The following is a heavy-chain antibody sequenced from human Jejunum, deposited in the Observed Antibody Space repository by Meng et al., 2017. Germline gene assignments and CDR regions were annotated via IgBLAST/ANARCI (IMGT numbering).Heavy chain of an antibody. D-gene: IGHD4/OR15-4a*01. Sequence: EVQLVESGGGSVQPGGSLGLSCEASGFPFSNFPLHWLRQSPGKRLEFVSGISSDGEDTYYANSVKGRFTISRDNSKNMMFLQMGSLRPEDMAVYYCARSVNANYDNWGRGTLVTVSS. CDR2: ISSDGEDT. V-gene: IGHV3-64*01. CDR1: GFPFSNFP. J-gene: IGHJ4*02. CDR3: ARSVNANYDN.